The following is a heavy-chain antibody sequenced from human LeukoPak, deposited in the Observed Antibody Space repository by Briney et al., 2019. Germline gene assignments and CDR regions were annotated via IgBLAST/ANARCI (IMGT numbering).Heavy chain of an antibody. CDR2: ISSSRSYI. Sequence: PGGSLRLSCAASGFTFSSYSMNWVRQAPGKGLEWVSSISSSRSYIYYADSVKGRFTISRDNTKNSLYLQMNSLRAEDTAVYYCAKRMYYYDCHDYWGQGTLVTVSS. CDR1: GFTFSSYS. CDR3: AKRMYYYDCHDY. V-gene: IGHV3-21*04. J-gene: IGHJ4*02. D-gene: IGHD3-22*01.